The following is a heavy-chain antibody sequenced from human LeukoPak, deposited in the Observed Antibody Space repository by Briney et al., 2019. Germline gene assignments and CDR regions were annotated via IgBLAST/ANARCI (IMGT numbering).Heavy chain of an antibody. D-gene: IGHD3-10*01. Sequence: PGGSLRLSCAASGFTFSSYGMHWVRQAPGKGLEWVAFIRYDGSNKYYADSVKGRFTISRDNSKNTLYLQMNSLRAEDTAVYYCAKELSGDVHAVGEFGELSPSVDAFDIWGQGTMVTVSS. CDR3: AKELSGDVHAVGEFGELSPSVDAFDI. V-gene: IGHV3-30*02. CDR2: IRYDGSNK. CDR1: GFTFSSYG. J-gene: IGHJ3*02.